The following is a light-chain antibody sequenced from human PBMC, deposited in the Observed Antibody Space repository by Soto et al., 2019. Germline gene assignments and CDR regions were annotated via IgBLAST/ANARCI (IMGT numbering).Light chain of an antibody. CDR2: AAS. CDR3: QKYNSAPWT. V-gene: IGKV1-27*01. J-gene: IGKJ1*01. CDR1: QGISNY. Sequence: DIQMTQSPSSLSTSVGDRVTITCRASQGISNYLAWYQQKPGKVPKLLIYAASPLQSGVPSRFSGSGSGTDFTLAISSLQPEDVATYYGQKYNSAPWTFGQGTKVDIK.